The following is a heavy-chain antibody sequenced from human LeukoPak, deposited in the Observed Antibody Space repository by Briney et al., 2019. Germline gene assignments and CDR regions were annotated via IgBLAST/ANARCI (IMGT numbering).Heavy chain of an antibody. CDR1: GSSISSSNW. Sequence: SETLSLTCAVSGSSISSSNWWSWVRQPPVKGLEWIGVIYHSGSTNYNPSLKSRVTISVDKSKNQFSLKLSSVTAADTAVYYCARGEGYSYGQYYFDYWGQGTLVTVSS. D-gene: IGHD5-18*01. V-gene: IGHV4-4*02. CDR3: ARGEGYSYGQYYFDY. CDR2: IYHSGST. J-gene: IGHJ4*02.